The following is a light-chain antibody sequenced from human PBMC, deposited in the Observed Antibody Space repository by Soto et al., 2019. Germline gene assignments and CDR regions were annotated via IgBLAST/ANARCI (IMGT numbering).Light chain of an antibody. V-gene: IGLV1-40*01. J-gene: IGLJ2*01. Sequence: QPVLTQPPSVSGAPGQRVTISCTGSSSNIGAGYDVHWYQQLPGTAPKLLIYDNSNRPSGVPDRFSGSKSGTSASLALTGLQAEDEADYYCQSYDTSLSGGVVFGGGTKVTVL. CDR3: QSYDTSLSGGVV. CDR2: DNS. CDR1: SSNIGAGYD.